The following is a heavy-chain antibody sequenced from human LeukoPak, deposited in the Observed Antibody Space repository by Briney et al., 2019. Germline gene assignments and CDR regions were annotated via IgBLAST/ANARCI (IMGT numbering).Heavy chain of an antibody. Sequence: GGSLRLSCAASGFTFSSNAMSWVRQAPGKGLEWVSGITNSGRSTYYADSVRGRFTISRDNSKNTLYLQMNSLRAADTAFYYCARVESFNWFDPWGQGTLVTVSS. CDR1: GFTFSSNA. V-gene: IGHV3-23*01. CDR3: ARVESFNWFDP. J-gene: IGHJ5*02. CDR2: ITNSGRST. D-gene: IGHD1-1*01.